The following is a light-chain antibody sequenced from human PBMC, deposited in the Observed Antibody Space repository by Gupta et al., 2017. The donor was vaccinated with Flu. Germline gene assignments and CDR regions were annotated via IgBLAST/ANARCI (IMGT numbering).Light chain of an antibody. Sequence: GERVTVKCRASQSIKSKLIGYKKRQGNVHHVLIYGASSLRSGVPSSFSGSGSGTDFTLAISRLQPEDIATYYGRQGYTVPCTFGKGTQVEIK. CDR1: QSIKSK. CDR2: GAS. V-gene: IGKV1-39*01. CDR3: RQGYTVPCT. J-gene: IGKJ2*02.